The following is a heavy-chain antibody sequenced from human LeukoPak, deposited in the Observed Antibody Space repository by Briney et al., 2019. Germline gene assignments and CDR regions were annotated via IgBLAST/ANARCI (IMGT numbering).Heavy chain of an antibody. V-gene: IGHV1-18*01. CDR1: GYTFTNFS. Sequence: ASVKVSCKASGYTFTNFSISWVRQAPRQGLEWMGWISVYNGNTNYAQKVQDRVTMTTDTSTSTAYMELRSLRSDDTAAYYCARAGGWAREDYKADAFDIWGQGTMVTVSS. J-gene: IGHJ3*02. CDR2: ISVYNGNT. D-gene: IGHD6-19*01. CDR3: ARAGGWAREDYKADAFDI.